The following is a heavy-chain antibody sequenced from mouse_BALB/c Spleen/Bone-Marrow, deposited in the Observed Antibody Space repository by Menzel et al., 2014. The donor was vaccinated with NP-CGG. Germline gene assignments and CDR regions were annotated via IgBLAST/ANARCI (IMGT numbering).Heavy chain of an antibody. J-gene: IGHJ4*01. D-gene: IGHD2-4*01. V-gene: IGHV5-9-4*01. CDR2: ISSGGSYT. Sequence: DVKLVESGGGLVKPGGSLKLSCAASGFTFSSYAMSWVRQSPERRLGGVAEISSGGSYTYYPDTVTGRFTISRDNAKNTLYLEMSSLRSEDTAMYYCARRDYDVGYYAMDYWGQGTSVTVSS. CDR3: ARRDYDVGYYAMDY. CDR1: GFTFSSYA.